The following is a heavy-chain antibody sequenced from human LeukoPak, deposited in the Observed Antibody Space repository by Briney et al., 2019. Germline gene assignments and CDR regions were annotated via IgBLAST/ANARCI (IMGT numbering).Heavy chain of an antibody. J-gene: IGHJ3*02. D-gene: IGHD5-24*01. CDR2: ISYDGSNK. Sequence: GGSLRLSCAASGFTFSSYGMHWVREAPGKGLEWVAVISYDGSNKYYADSVKGRFTISRDNSKNTLYLQMNSLKTEDTAVYYCTTDLGRWLQFIGEGTDAFDIWGQGTMVTVSS. CDR3: TTDLGRWLQFIGEGTDAFDI. CDR1: GFTFSSYG. V-gene: IGHV3-30*03.